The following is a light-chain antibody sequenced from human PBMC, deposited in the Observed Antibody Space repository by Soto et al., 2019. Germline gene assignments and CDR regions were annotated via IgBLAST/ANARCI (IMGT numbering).Light chain of an antibody. J-gene: IGKJ5*01. CDR3: QHYDHLPIT. V-gene: IGKV1-33*01. CDR1: QDITNY. CDR2: DAS. Sequence: IQMTQSPSSLSASLGDRVTITCQASQDITNYLNWYQQKPGKAPRLLLYDASSLETGVPSRFSGSGSGTDFTFTISSLQPEDIATYYCQHYDHLPITFGQGTRLEI.